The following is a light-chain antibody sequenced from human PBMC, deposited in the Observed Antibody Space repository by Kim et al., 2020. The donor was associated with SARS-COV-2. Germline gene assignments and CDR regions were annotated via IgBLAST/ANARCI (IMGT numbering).Light chain of an antibody. CDR3: QQSLGAPYS. J-gene: IGKJ2*01. V-gene: IGKV1-39*01. Sequence: DIQMTQSPSSLSASVGDRVTITCRASRSISTYLNWYQQKPGKAPRVLIYEASTLQSGVPARFIGSGSGTDFTLSISSLDIEDFATYYCQQSLGAPYSFDQGTKLEI. CDR2: EAS. CDR1: RSISTY.